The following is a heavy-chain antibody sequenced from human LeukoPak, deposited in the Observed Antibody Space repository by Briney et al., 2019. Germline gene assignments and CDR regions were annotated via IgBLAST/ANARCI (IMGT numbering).Heavy chain of an antibody. J-gene: IGHJ3*02. Sequence: ASVKVSCKASGYTFTGYYMHWVRQAPGQGLEWMGWINPNSGGTNYAQKFQGRVTMTRDASISTAYMELSRLRSDDTAVYYCARDMGGSYSFILAFDIWGQGKMVTVSS. CDR2: INPNSGGT. CDR3: ARDMGGSYSFILAFDI. D-gene: IGHD1-26*01. V-gene: IGHV1-2*02. CDR1: GYTFTGYY.